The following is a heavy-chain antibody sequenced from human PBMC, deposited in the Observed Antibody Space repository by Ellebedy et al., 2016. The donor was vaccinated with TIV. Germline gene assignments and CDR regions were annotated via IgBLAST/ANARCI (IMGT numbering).Heavy chain of an antibody. D-gene: IGHD1-1*01. J-gene: IGHJ4*02. CDR2: INHGGSEK. Sequence: GESLKISCAASGFTFSIYWMSWVRQAPGKGLEWVANINHGGSEKYYVDSVTGRFTISRDNAQNSLSLQMNSLRADDTAVYYCARSEAKGTVDYWGQGTLVTVS. CDR1: GFTFSIYW. V-gene: IGHV3-7*01. CDR3: ARSEAKGTVDY.